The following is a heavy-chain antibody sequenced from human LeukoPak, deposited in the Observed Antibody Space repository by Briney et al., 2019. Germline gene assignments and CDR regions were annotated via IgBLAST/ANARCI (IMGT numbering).Heavy chain of an antibody. D-gene: IGHD2-2*01. CDR1: GFTVSSHY. Sequence: PGGSLRLSCAGSGFTVSSHYMSWVRQAPGKGLEWVSVLYSGGSTYYADSVKGRFTISRDNSKNTLYLQMNSLRAEDTAVYYCAKDVQLPKMNFDYWGQGTLVTVSS. J-gene: IGHJ4*02. V-gene: IGHV3-53*01. CDR3: AKDVQLPKMNFDY. CDR2: LYSGGST.